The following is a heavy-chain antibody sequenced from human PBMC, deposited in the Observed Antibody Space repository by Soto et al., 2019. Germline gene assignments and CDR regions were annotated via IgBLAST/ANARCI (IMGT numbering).Heavy chain of an antibody. D-gene: IGHD6-13*01. CDR3: ARYSSSWSYNGFDP. CDR2: IYYSGST. CDR1: GGSISSSSYY. V-gene: IGHV4-39*01. Sequence: SETLSLTCTVSGGSISSSSYYWGWIRQPPGKGLEWIGNIYYSGSTYYNPSLKSRVTTSVDTSKNQFSLKLSSVTAADTAVYYCARYSSSWSYNGFDPWGQGTLVTVSS. J-gene: IGHJ5*02.